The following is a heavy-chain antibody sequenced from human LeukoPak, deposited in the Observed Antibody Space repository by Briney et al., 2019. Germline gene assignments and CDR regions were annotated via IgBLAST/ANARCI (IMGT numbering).Heavy chain of an antibody. CDR3: ARFGGARLLYNWFDF. CDR2: IYPDDSRT. D-gene: IGHD2/OR15-2a*01. J-gene: IGHJ5*01. Sequence: GESLKISCKGAGYNFYGYWIGWVRQMPGKGLEWMGIIYPDDSRTIYSPSFQGQVTISADKSINTAYVQWNSLKASDTAIYYCARFGGARLLYNWFDFCGQGTLVTVSS. V-gene: IGHV5-51*01. CDR1: GYNFYGYW.